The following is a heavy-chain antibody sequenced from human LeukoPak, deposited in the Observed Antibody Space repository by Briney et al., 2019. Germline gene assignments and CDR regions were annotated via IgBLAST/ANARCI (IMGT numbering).Heavy chain of an antibody. J-gene: IGHJ4*02. Sequence: SETLSLTCTVSGDSFSYFYWSWIRQPPGKGLEWIGYIYNSGSTSYNPSLRSRVTISLDTSKNQFSLKLSSVTAADTAVYYCGRAQSPSPYYYDDSGYYFDYWGQGTLVTVSS. V-gene: IGHV4-59*12. CDR2: IYNSGST. D-gene: IGHD3-22*01. CDR1: GDSFSYFY. CDR3: GRAQSPSPYYYDDSGYYFDY.